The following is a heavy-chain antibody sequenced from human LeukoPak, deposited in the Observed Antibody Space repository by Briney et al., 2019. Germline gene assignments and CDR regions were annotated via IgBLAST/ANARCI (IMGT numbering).Heavy chain of an antibody. D-gene: IGHD3-10*01. V-gene: IGHV3-23*01. Sequence: PSETLSLTCTVSGGSISSYYWSWVRQAPGKGLEWVSAISGSGGSTYYADSVKGRFTISRDNSKNTLYLQMNSLRAEDTAVYYCATYGSGSFDYWGQGTLVTVSS. CDR2: ISGSGGST. CDR1: GGSISSYY. J-gene: IGHJ4*02. CDR3: ATYGSGSFDY.